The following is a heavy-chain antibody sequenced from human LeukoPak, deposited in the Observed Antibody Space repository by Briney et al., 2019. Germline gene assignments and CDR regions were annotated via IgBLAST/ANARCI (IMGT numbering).Heavy chain of an antibody. V-gene: IGHV4-59*01. D-gene: IGHD1-26*01. Sequence: RPSETLSLTCTVSGGSISSYYWSWIRQPPGKGLEWIGYIYYSGSTNYNPSLKSRVTISVDTSKNQFSLKLSSVTAADTAVYYCARHGRSDSGSYRRPFDYWVQGTLVTVSS. CDR1: GGSISSYY. J-gene: IGHJ4*02. CDR2: IYYSGST. CDR3: ARHGRSDSGSYRRPFDY.